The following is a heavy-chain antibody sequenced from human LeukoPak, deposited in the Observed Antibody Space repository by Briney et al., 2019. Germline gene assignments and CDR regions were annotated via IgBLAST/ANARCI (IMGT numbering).Heavy chain of an antibody. CDR1: GGSISSSSHY. J-gene: IGHJ4*02. V-gene: IGHV4-39*01. D-gene: IGHD4-17*01. Sequence: SETLSLTCTVSGGSISSSSHYWGWIRQPPGKGLEWIGSIYYGGSTHYNPSLKSRVTISVDTSKNQFSLKLSSVTAADTAIYYCARQYGYAYGYFDYWGQGTLVTVSS. CDR3: ARQYGYAYGYFDY. CDR2: IYYGGST.